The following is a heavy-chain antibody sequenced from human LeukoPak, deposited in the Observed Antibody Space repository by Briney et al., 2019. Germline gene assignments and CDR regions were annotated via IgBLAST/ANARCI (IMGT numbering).Heavy chain of an antibody. CDR1: GGSISSGSSY. CDR2: IYYSGST. CDR3: ARRENTAMVAGSYWFDP. Sequence: SETLSLTCTVSGGSISSGSSYWGWIRQPPGKGLEWIGSIYYSGSTYYNPSLKSRVTISVDTSKNQFSLKLSSVTAADTAVYYCARRENTAMVAGSYWFDPWGQGTLVSVSS. V-gene: IGHV4-39*01. D-gene: IGHD5-18*01. J-gene: IGHJ5*02.